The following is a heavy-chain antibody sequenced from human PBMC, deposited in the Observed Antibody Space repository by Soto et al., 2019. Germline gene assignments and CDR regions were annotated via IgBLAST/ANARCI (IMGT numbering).Heavy chain of an antibody. Sequence: QVQLVQSGAEVKKPGASVKVCCKASGYTFSDHDINWVRQATGQGPEWLGWMNPNSGDTGYAQNFQGRVTMTRDNSIRTAYMELSSLRSEDTAVYYCARVGGNWNDDYFDYWGQGTLVTVSS. CDR2: MNPNSGDT. J-gene: IGHJ4*02. CDR3: ARVGGNWNDDYFDY. D-gene: IGHD1-1*01. V-gene: IGHV1-8*01. CDR1: GYTFSDHD.